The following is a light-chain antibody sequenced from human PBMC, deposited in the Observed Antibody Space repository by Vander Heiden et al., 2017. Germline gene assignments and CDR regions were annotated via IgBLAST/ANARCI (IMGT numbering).Light chain of an antibody. CDR3: AAWDDSLNGPV. CDR1: SSNMGSNM. CDR2: SNN. V-gene: IGLV1-44*01. J-gene: IGLJ2*01. Sequence: QSALTQPPSASGTPGQRVTISCSGSSSNMGSNMVDWYQQLPGTAPKLLIYSNNERPSGVPDRFSGSKSGTSASLAISGLQSEDEADYYCAAWDDSLNGPVFGGGTKLTVL.